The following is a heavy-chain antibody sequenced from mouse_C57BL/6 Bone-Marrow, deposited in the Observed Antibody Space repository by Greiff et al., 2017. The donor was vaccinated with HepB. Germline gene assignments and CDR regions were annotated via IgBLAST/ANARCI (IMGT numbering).Heavy chain of an antibody. D-gene: IGHD1-1*01. CDR2: ISDGGSYT. J-gene: IGHJ1*03. CDR1: GFTFSSYA. V-gene: IGHV5-4*01. CDR3: ARDYYGSSYHWYFDV. Sequence: VQLQQSGGGLVKPGGSLKLSCAASGFTFSSYAMSWVRQTPEKRLEWVATISDGGSYTYYPDNVKGRFTISRDNAKNNLYLQMSHLKSEDTAMYYCARDYYGSSYHWYFDVWGTGTTVTVSS.